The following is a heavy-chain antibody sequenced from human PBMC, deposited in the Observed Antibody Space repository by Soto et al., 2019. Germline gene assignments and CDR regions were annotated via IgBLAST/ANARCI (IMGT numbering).Heavy chain of an antibody. D-gene: IGHD3-10*01. CDR2: IYYSGSS. Sequence: SETLSLTCSVSGGSISSRSYSWGWIRQPPGKGLEWIVTIYYSGSSNYDPSLKSRVTISVDTSKNQFSLKLSSVTAADTAVYYCARRYGSAFDIWGQGTMVTVSS. CDR1: GGSISSRSYS. CDR3: ARRYGSAFDI. J-gene: IGHJ3*02. V-gene: IGHV4-39*07.